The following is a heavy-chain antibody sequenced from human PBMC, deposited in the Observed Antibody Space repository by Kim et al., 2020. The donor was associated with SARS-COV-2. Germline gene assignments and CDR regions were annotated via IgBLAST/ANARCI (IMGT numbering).Heavy chain of an antibody. CDR1: GGSFSGYY. D-gene: IGHD4-17*01. CDR3: ARAMYGDSEGEDFDY. V-gene: IGHV4-34*01. J-gene: IGHJ4*02. CDR2: INHSGST. Sequence: SETLSLTCAVYGGSFSGYYWSWIRQPPGKGLEWIGEINHSGSTNYNPSLKSRVTISVDTSKNQFSLKLSSVTAADTAVYYCARAMYGDSEGEDFDYWGQGTLVTVSS.